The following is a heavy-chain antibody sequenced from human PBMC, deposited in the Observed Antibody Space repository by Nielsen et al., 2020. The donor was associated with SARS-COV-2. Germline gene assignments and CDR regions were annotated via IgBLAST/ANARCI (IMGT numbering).Heavy chain of an antibody. Sequence: APVKVSCKASGYTFTGYYMHWVRQAPGQGLEWMGRINPNSGGTNYAQKFQGRVTMTRDTSISTAYMELSRLRSDDTAVYYCARSTNNWNYFSSFDWGQGTLVTVSS. CDR2: INPNSGGT. CDR3: ARSTNNWNYFSSFD. J-gene: IGHJ4*02. CDR1: GYTFTGYY. D-gene: IGHD1-1*01. V-gene: IGHV1-2*06.